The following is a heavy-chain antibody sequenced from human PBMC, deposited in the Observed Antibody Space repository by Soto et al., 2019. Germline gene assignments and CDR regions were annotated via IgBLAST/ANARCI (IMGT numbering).Heavy chain of an antibody. Sequence: QLQQWGAGLLKPSETLSLTCVVSGGSFSTYSYNWIRQSPGKGLEWIGEINHSGSNNYSPSLKSRVTMSLDTSKNQFSLKLTSVTAADTAVYYCARGGSNDWQVAFDIWGQGTMVTVSS. V-gene: IGHV4-34*01. CDR2: INHSGSN. CDR3: ARGGSNDWQVAFDI. J-gene: IGHJ3*02. CDR1: GGSFSTYS. D-gene: IGHD3-9*01.